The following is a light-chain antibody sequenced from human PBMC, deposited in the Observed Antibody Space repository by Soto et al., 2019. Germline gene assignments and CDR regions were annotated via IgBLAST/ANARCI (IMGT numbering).Light chain of an antibody. CDR1: SGSIASNY. CDR3: QSYGSGNYVV. V-gene: IGLV6-57*04. CDR2: GTY. J-gene: IGLJ2*01. Sequence: NFMLTQPHSVSESPGKTVTISCTRSSGSIASNYVQWYQQRPGSAPATVIFGTYQRPSGVSDRFSASIDSSSNSASLTSSGLQTEDEADYCCQSYGSGNYVVFGGGTKLTVL.